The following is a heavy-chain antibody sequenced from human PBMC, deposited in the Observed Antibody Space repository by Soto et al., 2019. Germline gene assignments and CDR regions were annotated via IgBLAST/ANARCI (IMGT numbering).Heavy chain of an antibody. CDR1: GGTFTGYY. Sequence: QVQLQQRGAGLLKPSETLSLTCAVYGGTFTGYYWSWIRQPPGKGLEWIGEINHSGNTNSIPSLKSRITISVDTSDTQFSLNLRSMTAADTDVYYCARGCYRDGSGSAFDIWGQGTMVTVSS. CDR3: ARGCYRDGSGSAFDI. CDR2: INHSGNT. V-gene: IGHV4-34*01. J-gene: IGHJ3*02. D-gene: IGHD3-10*01.